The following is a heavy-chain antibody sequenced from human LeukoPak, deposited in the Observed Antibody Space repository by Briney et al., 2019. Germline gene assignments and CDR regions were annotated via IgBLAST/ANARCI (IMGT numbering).Heavy chain of an antibody. V-gene: IGHV3-11*01. J-gene: IGHJ4*02. CDR1: GFSFSDYY. D-gene: IGHD2-8*01. CDR2: ISRGGNTI. CDR3: AGKIGVSGFFVS. Sequence: GGSLRLSCAASGFSFSDYYMSWIRQAPGKGLEWVSYISRGGNTIYYADSVKGRFTISRDNAKNFLYLQMDSLRAEDTAMYYCAGKIGVSGFFVSWGQGTLVTVSS.